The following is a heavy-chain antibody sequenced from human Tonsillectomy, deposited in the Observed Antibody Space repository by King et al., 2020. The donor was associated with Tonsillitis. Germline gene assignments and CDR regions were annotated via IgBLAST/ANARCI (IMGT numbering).Heavy chain of an antibody. CDR2: FYSSGSP. V-gene: IGHV4-61*02. J-gene: IGHJ4*02. CDR3: ARSPLTRYCSSPSCLDY. CDR1: GGSFSSGSYY. D-gene: IGHD2-2*01. Sequence: QVQLQESGPGLVQPSQTLSLTCTVSGGSFSSGSYYWSWIRQPAGKGLEYIGHFYSSGSPTYNPSLKSRVTISVDTSKNQFSLKLSSVTAADTAVYYCARSPLTRYCSSPSCLDYWGQGTLAT.